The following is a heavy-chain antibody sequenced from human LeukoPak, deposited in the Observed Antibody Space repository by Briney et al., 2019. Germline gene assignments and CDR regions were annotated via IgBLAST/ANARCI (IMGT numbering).Heavy chain of an antibody. J-gene: IGHJ6*03. CDR3: AKYNTGALRGYYMDV. Sequence: GRSLRLSCAASGFTFDDYAMHWVRQAPGKGLEWVSGISWNSGSIGYADSVKGRFTISRDNAKNSLYLQMNSLRAEDTALYYCAKYNTGALRGYYMDVWGKGTTVTVSS. CDR2: ISWNSGSI. D-gene: IGHD1-1*01. CDR1: GFTFDDYA. V-gene: IGHV3-9*01.